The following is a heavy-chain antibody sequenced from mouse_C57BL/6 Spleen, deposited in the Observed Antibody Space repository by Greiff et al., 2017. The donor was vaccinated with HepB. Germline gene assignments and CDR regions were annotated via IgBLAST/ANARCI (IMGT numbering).Heavy chain of an antibody. Sequence: EVQLQESGEGLVKPGGSLKLSCAASGFTFSSYAMSWVRQTPEKRLEWVAYISSGGDYIYYADTVKGRFTISRDNARNTLYLQMSSLKSEDTAMYYCTRDRGLVTTAMDYWGQGTSVTVSS. J-gene: IGHJ4*01. CDR3: TRDRGLVTTAMDY. D-gene: IGHD2-12*01. CDR1: GFTFSSYA. CDR2: ISSGGDYI. V-gene: IGHV5-9-1*02.